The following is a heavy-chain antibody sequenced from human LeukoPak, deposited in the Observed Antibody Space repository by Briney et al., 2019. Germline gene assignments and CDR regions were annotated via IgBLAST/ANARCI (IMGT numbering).Heavy chain of an antibody. CDR1: GGSISSGDYY. CDR2: IYYGGST. Sequence: SQTLSLTCTVSGGSISSGDYYWSWIRQPPGKGLEWIGYIYYGGSTYYNPSLKSRVTISVDTSKNQFSLKLSSVTAADTAVYYCARDTAMVTGGLDYWGQGTLVTVSS. D-gene: IGHD5-18*01. J-gene: IGHJ4*02. CDR3: ARDTAMVTGGLDY. V-gene: IGHV4-30-4*01.